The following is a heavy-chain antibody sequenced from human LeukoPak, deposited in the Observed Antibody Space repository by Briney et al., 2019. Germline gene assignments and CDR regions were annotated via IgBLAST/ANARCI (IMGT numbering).Heavy chain of an antibody. D-gene: IGHD3-16*01. CDR3: ARDPGLTRGESWFDP. J-gene: IGHJ5*02. CDR2: INPNSGGT. V-gene: IGHV1-2*02. Sequence: ASVKVSCKASGYTFTGYYMHWVRRAPGQGLEWMGWINPNSGGTNYAQKFQGRVTMTRDTSISTAYMELSRLRSDDTAVYYCARDPGLTRGESWFDPWGQGTLVTVSS. CDR1: GYTFTGYY.